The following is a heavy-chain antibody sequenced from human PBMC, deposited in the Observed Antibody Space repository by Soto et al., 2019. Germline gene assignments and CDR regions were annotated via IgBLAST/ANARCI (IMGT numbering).Heavy chain of an antibody. V-gene: IGHV1-69*13. Sequence: SVKVSCKASGGTFSSYAISWVRQAPGQGLEWMGGIIPIFGTANYAQKFQGRVTITADESTSTAYMELSSLRSEDTAVYYCATSGGYDFWSRDSGELGGYYFDYWGQGTLVTVSS. CDR1: GGTFSSYA. CDR2: IIPIFGTA. J-gene: IGHJ4*02. D-gene: IGHD3-3*01. CDR3: ATSGGYDFWSRDSGELGGYYFDY.